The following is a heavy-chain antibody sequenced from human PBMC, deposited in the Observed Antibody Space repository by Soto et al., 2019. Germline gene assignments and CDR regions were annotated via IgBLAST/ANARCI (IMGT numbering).Heavy chain of an antibody. CDR1: GFTVSRNY. Sequence: GGSLRLSCAASGFTVSRNYMSWVRQAPGKGLEWVSVIYSGGSTYYADSVKGRFTISRDNSKNTLYLQMNSLRAEDTAVYYCARDSRDCSGGSYYGSGRWFDPWGQGT. V-gene: IGHV3-53*01. CDR3: ARDSRDCSGGSYYGSGRWFDP. J-gene: IGHJ5*02. CDR2: IYSGGST. D-gene: IGHD2-15*01.